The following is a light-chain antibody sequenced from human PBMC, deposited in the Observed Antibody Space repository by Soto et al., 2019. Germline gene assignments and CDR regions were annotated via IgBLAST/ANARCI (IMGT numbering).Light chain of an antibody. CDR3: CSYAGTATV. CDR1: NSDVESYNL. CDR2: KGT. J-gene: IGLJ1*01. V-gene: IGLV2-23*03. Sequence: QSALTQPASVSGSPGQSITISCTGTNSDVESYNLVSWFRQHPGEAPKLIVYKGTKRPSGVSNRFSGSKSGNPASLTISGLQAEDEANYYCCSYAGTATVFGTGTKLTVL.